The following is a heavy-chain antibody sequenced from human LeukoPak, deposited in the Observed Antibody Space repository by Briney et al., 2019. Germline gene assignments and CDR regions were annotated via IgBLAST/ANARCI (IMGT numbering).Heavy chain of an antibody. CDR2: ISWNSGSI. V-gene: IGHV3-9*01. CDR1: GFTFDDYA. J-gene: IGHJ4*02. CDR3: AKGSRLLLTGALDY. D-gene: IGHD3-22*01. Sequence: PGGSLRLSCAASGFTFDDYAMHWVRQAPGKGLELVSGISWNSGSIGYADSVKGRFTISRDNAKNSLYLQMNSLRAEDTALYYCAKGSRLLLTGALDYWGQGTLVTVSS.